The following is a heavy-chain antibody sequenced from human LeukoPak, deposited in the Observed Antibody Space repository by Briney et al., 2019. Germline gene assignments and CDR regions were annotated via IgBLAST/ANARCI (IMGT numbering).Heavy chain of an antibody. D-gene: IGHD6-13*01. CDR3: ASSPQLYSSIWYVPNY. V-gene: IGHV4-30-2*01. CDR2: IYHSGST. Sequence: SETLSLTCTVSGGSISSGDYYWSWIRQPPGKGLEWIGYIYHSGSTYYSPSLKSRVTISVDRSKNQFSLKLSSVTAADTAVYYCASSPQLYSSIWYVPNYWGQGTLVTVSS. CDR1: GGSISSGDYY. J-gene: IGHJ4*02.